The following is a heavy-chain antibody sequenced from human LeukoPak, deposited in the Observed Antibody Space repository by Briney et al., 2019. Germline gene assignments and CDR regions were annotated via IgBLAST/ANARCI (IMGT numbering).Heavy chain of an antibody. J-gene: IGHJ4*02. Sequence: GGSLRLSCAASGLTFSSYDMSWVRQAPGRGLEWVSTISGGGDTTYYADSVKGRFTISRDNSKNILYLQMNSLRAEDTAVYYCAKDASYYDFWSGYSQSFFDYWGQGTLVTASS. D-gene: IGHD3-3*01. CDR1: GLTFSSYD. CDR2: ISGGGDTT. V-gene: IGHV3-23*01. CDR3: AKDASYYDFWSGYSQSFFDY.